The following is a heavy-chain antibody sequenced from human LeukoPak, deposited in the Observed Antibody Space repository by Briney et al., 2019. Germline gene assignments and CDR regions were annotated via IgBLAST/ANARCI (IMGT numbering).Heavy chain of an antibody. CDR3: AKAWYYYDSSGYFTQHHHHLYFDY. V-gene: IGHV3-23*01. D-gene: IGHD3-22*01. CDR2: ISGSGGST. J-gene: IGHJ4*02. Sequence: PGGSLRLSCAASGFTFSSYAMSWVRQAPGKGLEWVSAISGSGGSTYYADSVKGRFTISRDNSKNTLYLQMNSLRAEDTAVYYCAKAWYYYDSSGYFTQHHHHLYFDYWAREPWSPSPQ. CDR1: GFTFSSYA.